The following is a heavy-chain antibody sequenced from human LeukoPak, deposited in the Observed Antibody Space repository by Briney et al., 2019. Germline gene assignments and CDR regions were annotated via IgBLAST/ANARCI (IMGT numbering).Heavy chain of an antibody. Sequence: SETLSLTCTVSGYSISSGYYWGWIRQPPGKGLEWIGSIYHSGSTNYNPSLKSRVTISVDTSKNQFSLKLSSVTAADTAVYYCARGRITMVRGVMRRGFFYYFDYWGQGTLVTVSS. CDR3: ARGRITMVRGVMRRGFFYYFDY. J-gene: IGHJ4*02. CDR2: IYHSGST. V-gene: IGHV4-38-2*02. D-gene: IGHD3-10*01. CDR1: GYSISSGYY.